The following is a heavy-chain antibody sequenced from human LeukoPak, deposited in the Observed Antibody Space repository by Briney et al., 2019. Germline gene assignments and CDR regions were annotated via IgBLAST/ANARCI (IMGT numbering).Heavy chain of an antibody. D-gene: IGHD6-19*01. J-gene: IGHJ3*02. CDR2: IYSGGST. V-gene: IGHV3-53*01. CDR3: ARDHGGWYLGAFDI. CDR1: GFTVSSNY. Sequence: PGGSLRLSCAASGFTVSSNYMSWVRQAPGKGLEWVSVIYSGGSTYYADSVKGRFTISRDNSKNTLYLQMNSLRAEDTAVYYCARDHGGWYLGAFDIWGQGTMVTVSS.